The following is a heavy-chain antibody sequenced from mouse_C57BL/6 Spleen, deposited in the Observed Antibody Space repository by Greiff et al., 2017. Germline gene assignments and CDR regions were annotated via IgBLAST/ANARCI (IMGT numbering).Heavy chain of an antibody. CDR1: GYSITSGYY. V-gene: IGHV3-6*01. CDR3: ARDHYGSVYFDV. CDR2: ISYDGSN. Sequence: EVQLQESGPGLVKPSQSLSLTCSVTGYSITSGYYWNWIRQFPGNKLEWMGYISYDGSNNYNPSLKNRISITRDTSKNQFFLKLNSVTTEDTATYYCARDHYGSVYFDVWGTGTTVTVSS. D-gene: IGHD1-1*01. J-gene: IGHJ1*03.